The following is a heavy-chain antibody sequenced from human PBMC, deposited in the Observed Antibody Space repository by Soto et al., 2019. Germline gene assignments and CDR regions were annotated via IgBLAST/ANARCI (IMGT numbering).Heavy chain of an antibody. J-gene: IGHJ6*02. D-gene: IGHD1-26*01. CDR1: GFTVSSNY. Sequence: QPGGSLRLSCAASGFTVSSNYMSWVRQAPGKGLEWVSVIYSGGSTYYADSVKGRFTISRDNSKNTVHLQMNSLRAKDTAVYYCAREWELPNYYGMDVWGQGTTVTVSS. CDR3: AREWELPNYYGMDV. CDR2: IYSGGST. V-gene: IGHV3-53*01.